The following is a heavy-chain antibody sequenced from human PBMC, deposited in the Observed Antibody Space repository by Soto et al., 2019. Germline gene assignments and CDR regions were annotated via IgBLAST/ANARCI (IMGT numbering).Heavy chain of an antibody. CDR2: IIPIFGTS. CDR1: GTMFSSYA. V-gene: IGHV1-69*13. CDR3: GRRTYYDSSVYNDY. J-gene: IGHJ4*02. Sequence: ASVKVSCKASGTMFSSYAITWVRQAPGQGLEWMGGIIPIFGTSNYAQKFQGRVTITADESTSTAYMELSSLRSEDTAIYYCGRRTYYDSSVYNDYWGQGTLVTVSS. D-gene: IGHD3-22*01.